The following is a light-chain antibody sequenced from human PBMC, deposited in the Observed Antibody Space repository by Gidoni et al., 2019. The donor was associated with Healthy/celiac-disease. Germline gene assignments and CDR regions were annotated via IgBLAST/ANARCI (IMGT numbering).Light chain of an antibody. CDR2: GAS. J-gene: IGKJ2*03. CDR3: QQYGSSPRYS. Sequence: EIVLTQSPRTLSLSPGERANLACRASQSVSSSYLAWYQQKPGQAPSLLIYGASSRATGIPDRFSGSGSGTDFTLTISRLEPEDFAVYYCQQYGSSPRYSFGQGTKLEIK. V-gene: IGKV3-20*01. CDR1: QSVSSSY.